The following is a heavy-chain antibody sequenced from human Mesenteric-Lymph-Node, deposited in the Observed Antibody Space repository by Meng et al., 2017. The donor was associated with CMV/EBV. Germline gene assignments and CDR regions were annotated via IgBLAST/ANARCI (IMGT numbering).Heavy chain of an antibody. CDR2: ISGSGGST. Sequence: GESLKISCAASGFTFSSYAMSWVRQAPGKGLEWFSAISGSGGSTYYADSVKGRFTISRDNSKNTLYLQMNSLRAEDTAVYYCAKAPVAIFGVVIPWYYFDYWGQGTLVTVSS. J-gene: IGHJ4*02. CDR3: AKAPVAIFGVVIPWYYFDY. CDR1: GFTFSSYA. D-gene: IGHD3-3*01. V-gene: IGHV3-23*01.